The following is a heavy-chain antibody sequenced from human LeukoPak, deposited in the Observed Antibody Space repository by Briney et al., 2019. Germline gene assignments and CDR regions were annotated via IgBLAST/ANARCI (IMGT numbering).Heavy chain of an antibody. CDR2: VNPSAGST. D-gene: IGHD3-22*01. Sequence: ASVKVSCKASGYTFTNYNMHWVRQAPGQGLEWVGTVNPSAGSTNFAQKFQGRVTPTRDTSTNTVNMELSSLRSEDTAVFYCARDSDRNGYYFDYWGQGTLVTVSS. V-gene: IGHV1-46*01. CDR1: GYTFTNYN. CDR3: ARDSDRNGYYFDY. J-gene: IGHJ4*02.